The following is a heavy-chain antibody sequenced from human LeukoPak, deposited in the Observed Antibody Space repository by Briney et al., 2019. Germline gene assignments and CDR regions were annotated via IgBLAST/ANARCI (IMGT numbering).Heavy chain of an antibody. D-gene: IGHD2-21*01. CDR2: ISSSGTTI. CDR1: GFTFSSYE. Sequence: GGSLRLSCAASGFTFSSYEMNWVRQAPGKGLEWVSSISSSGTTIYYADSVKGRFTISRDNAKNSVYLQMNSLRAEDTAVYYCARAGPFAFDYWGQGTLVTVSS. V-gene: IGHV3-48*03. CDR3: ARAGPFAFDY. J-gene: IGHJ4*02.